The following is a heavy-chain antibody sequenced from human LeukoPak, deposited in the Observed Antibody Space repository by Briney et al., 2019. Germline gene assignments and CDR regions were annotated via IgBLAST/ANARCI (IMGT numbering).Heavy chain of an antibody. V-gene: IGHV6-1*01. Sequence: SQTLSPTCAISGDSVSSSIPAWNWIRQSPSRGLEWLGRTYYRSKWYYDYADSVKGRITINPDTSKNQFSLQLNSVTPEDTAVYYCARGARSAFDIWGRGTIVTVSS. CDR2: TYYRSKWYY. CDR1: GDSVSSSIPA. CDR3: ARGARSAFDI. J-gene: IGHJ3*02.